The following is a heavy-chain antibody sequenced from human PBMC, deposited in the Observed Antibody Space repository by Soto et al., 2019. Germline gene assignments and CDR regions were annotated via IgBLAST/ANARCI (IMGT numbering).Heavy chain of an antibody. Sequence: EVQLVESGGGLVQPGRSLRLSCAASGFTFDDYAMQWVRQAPGKGLEWVSGISWNSGSIGYADSVKGRFTISRDNAKNSLYLQMNSLRAEDTALYYCAKEMGYCSGGSCSRGAFDIWGQGTMVTVSS. J-gene: IGHJ3*02. V-gene: IGHV3-9*01. CDR1: GFTFDDYA. D-gene: IGHD2-15*01. CDR2: ISWNSGSI. CDR3: AKEMGYCSGGSCSRGAFDI.